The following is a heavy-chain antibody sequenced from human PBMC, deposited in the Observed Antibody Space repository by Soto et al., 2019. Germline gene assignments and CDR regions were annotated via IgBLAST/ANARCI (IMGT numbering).Heavy chain of an antibody. CDR3: ARVRIGLLHYGMDV. Sequence: QVQLQESGPGLVKTSRTLSLTCTVSGGSISSGDYYWSWIRQPPGKGLEWIGYIYYSGSTYYNPSLKSRVTISVDTSKNHFSLKLSSVTAADTAVYYCARVRIGLLHYGMDVWGQGTTVTVSS. J-gene: IGHJ6*02. CDR1: GGSISSGDYY. D-gene: IGHD3-10*01. CDR2: IYYSGST. V-gene: IGHV4-30-4*01.